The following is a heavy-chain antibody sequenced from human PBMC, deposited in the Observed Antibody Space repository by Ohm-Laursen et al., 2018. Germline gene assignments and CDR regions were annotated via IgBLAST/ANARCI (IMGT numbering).Heavy chain of an antibody. V-gene: IGHV3-11*03. Sequence: SLRLSCSASGFTFSDYYMSWIRQAPGKGLEWVSYISSSSSYIYYADSVKGRFTISRDNAKNSLYLQMNSLRSDDTAVYYCASRYCSSTSCYRDYYYYGMDVWGQGTTVTVSS. CDR1: GFTFSDYY. CDR2: ISSSSSYI. CDR3: ASRYCSSTSCYRDYYYYGMDV. J-gene: IGHJ6*02. D-gene: IGHD2-2*02.